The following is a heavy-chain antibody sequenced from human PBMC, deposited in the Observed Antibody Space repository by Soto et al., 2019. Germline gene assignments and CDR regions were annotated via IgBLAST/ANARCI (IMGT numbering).Heavy chain of an antibody. V-gene: IGHV3-74*01. CDR3: ARHMTGTTGIFDY. Sequence: EVPLVQSGGGLVQPGGSLRLSCAASGFPFSTYWMHWVRQAPGKGLVWVSRISSDGSSTNYADFVKGRFTISRDNAKTTLYLQMNSLRAEDTAVYYCARHMTGTTGIFDYWGPGTPVTVSS. J-gene: IGHJ4*02. D-gene: IGHD1-20*01. CDR2: ISSDGSST. CDR1: GFPFSTYW.